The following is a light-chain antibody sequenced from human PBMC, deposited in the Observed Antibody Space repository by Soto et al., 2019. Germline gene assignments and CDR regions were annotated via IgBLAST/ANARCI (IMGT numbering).Light chain of an antibody. Sequence: QSALTQPASVSGSPGQSITISCTGTSSDAGGYNYVSWYQQHPGNAPRLMIYEVNNRPSGVPNRFSGSKSGNTASLTISGLQAEDEADYYCSSKTSSRTPFVFGTGTKVTVL. CDR2: EVN. CDR3: SSKTSSRTPFV. CDR1: SSDAGGYNY. V-gene: IGLV2-14*01. J-gene: IGLJ1*01.